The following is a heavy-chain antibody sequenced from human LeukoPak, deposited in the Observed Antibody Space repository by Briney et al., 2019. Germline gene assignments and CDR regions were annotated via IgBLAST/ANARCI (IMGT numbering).Heavy chain of an antibody. D-gene: IGHD1-26*01. J-gene: IGHJ2*01. CDR3: ARVLATSGSYYFPPDWYFDL. CDR1: GGSISSGDYY. CDR2: IYYSGST. V-gene: IGHV4-30-4*01. Sequence: SETLSLTCTVSGGSISSGDYYRSWIRQPPGKGLEWIGYIYYSGSTYYNPSLKSRVTISVDTSKNQFSLKLSSVTAADTAVYYCARVLATSGSYYFPPDWYFDLWGRGTLVTVSS.